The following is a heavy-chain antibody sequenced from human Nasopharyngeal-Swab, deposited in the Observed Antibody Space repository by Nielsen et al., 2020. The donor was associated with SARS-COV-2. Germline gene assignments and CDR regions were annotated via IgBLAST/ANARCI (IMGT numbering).Heavy chain of an antibody. Sequence: GESLKISCVASGFTFSSYAMSWVRQAPGKGLEWVSAISGSGGSTYYADSVKGRFTISRDNSKNTLYLQMNSLRAEDTAVYYCAKGGGYSYYYGMDVWGQGTTVTVSS. CDR1: GFTFSSYA. CDR2: ISGSGGST. V-gene: IGHV3-23*01. J-gene: IGHJ6*02. D-gene: IGHD5-18*01. CDR3: AKGGGYSYYYGMDV.